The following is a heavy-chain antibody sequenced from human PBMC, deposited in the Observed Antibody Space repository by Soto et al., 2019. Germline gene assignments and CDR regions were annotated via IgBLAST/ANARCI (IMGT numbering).Heavy chain of an antibody. CDR2: IRSKAYGGTT. CDR1: GFTFGDYA. J-gene: IGHJ6*03. CDR3: TRKRRGCTSCYAISYYYYYMDV. Sequence: GGSLRLSCTASGFTFGDYAMSWFRQAPGKGLEWVGFIRSKAYGGTTEYAASVKGRFTISRDDSKSIAYLQMNSLKTEDTAVYYCTRKRRGCTSCYAISYYYYYMDVWGKGTTVTVSS. D-gene: IGHD2-2*01. V-gene: IGHV3-49*03.